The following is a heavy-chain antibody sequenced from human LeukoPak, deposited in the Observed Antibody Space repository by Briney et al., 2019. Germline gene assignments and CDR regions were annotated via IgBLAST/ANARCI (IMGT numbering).Heavy chain of an antibody. J-gene: IGHJ4*02. V-gene: IGHV4-59*01. Sequence: SETLSLTCSVSGGSISSYYWSWIRQSPGKGLEWIGYVFYKGSTNYNPSLKSRVSISVDTAKNQFSLRLSSVTAADTAVYYCAKAGGDFWGQGTLVTVSS. CDR2: VFYKGST. D-gene: IGHD1-26*01. CDR1: GGSISSYY. CDR3: AKAGGDF.